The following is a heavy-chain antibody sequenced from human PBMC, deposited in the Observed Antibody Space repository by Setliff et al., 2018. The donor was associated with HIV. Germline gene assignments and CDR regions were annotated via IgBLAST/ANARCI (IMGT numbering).Heavy chain of an antibody. CDR2: INNDGRKT. CDR3: ARVASGYDYGWLDP. D-gene: IGHD5-12*01. Sequence: GGSLRLSCAVSGFTFSTYWMHWVRQAPGKGLVWVSHINNDGRKTTYADSVKGRFTVSRDNAKNTLYLQMNSLRAEDTAVYYCARVASGYDYGWLDPWGQGTLVTVSS. CDR1: GFTFSTYW. V-gene: IGHV3-74*03. J-gene: IGHJ5*02.